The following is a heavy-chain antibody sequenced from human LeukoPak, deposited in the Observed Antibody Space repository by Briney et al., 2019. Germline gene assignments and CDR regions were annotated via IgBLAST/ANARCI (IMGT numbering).Heavy chain of an antibody. Sequence: ASVKVSCKASGYTFTSYDINWVRQATGQGLEWMGFKNPNSGRTGFAQKFQGRSTMTTDTSISTAYMELSSLTSEDTAVYYCARGPVSSHGMDVWGQGTTVTVSS. CDR2: KNPNSGRT. J-gene: IGHJ6*02. V-gene: IGHV1-8*01. CDR1: GYTFTSYD. CDR3: ARGPVSSHGMDV.